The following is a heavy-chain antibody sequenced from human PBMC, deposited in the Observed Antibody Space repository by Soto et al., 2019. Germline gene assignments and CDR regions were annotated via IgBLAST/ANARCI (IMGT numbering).Heavy chain of an antibody. V-gene: IGHV4-59*01. J-gene: IGHJ4*02. CDR2: IYYSGST. CDR1: GGSISSYY. Sequence: SETLSLTCTVSGGSISSYYWSWIRQPPGKGLEWIGYIYYSGSTNCNPSLKSRVTISVDTSKNQFSLKLSSVTAADTAVYYCASENYYDSSGYGHWGQGTLVTVSS. CDR3: ASENYYDSSGYGH. D-gene: IGHD3-22*01.